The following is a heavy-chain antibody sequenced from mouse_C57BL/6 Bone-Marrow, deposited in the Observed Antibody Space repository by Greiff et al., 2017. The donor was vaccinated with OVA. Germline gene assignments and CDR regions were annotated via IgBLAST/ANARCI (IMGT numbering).Heavy chain of an antibody. CDR3: AKTYGSSYLYAMDY. CDR2: IRGDGST. J-gene: IGHJ4*01. CDR1: GFSLTSYG. Sequence: VQLQQSGPGLVAPSQSLSITCTVSGFSLTSYGVSWVRQPPGKGLEWLGVIRGDGSTNYHSALISRLSISKDNSKSQVFVKLNSLQTDDTATYYCAKTYGSSYLYAMDYWGQGTSVTVSS. D-gene: IGHD1-1*01. V-gene: IGHV2-3*01.